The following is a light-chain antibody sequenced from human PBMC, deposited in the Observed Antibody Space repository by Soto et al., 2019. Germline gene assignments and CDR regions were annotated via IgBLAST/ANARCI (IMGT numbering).Light chain of an antibody. CDR3: SSYAGINIYV. CDR1: SGDGGAFSY. CDR2: EIN. J-gene: IGLJ1*01. Sequence: QSVLTQAPSASGSPEQSITISWTGTSGDGGAFSYVSWYQQHPRRTPNLMIFEINKRPSGVPDRFSGSKSGNPASLTVSGLQAEDEADYYCSSYAGINIYVFGGGTKVTVL. V-gene: IGLV2-8*01.